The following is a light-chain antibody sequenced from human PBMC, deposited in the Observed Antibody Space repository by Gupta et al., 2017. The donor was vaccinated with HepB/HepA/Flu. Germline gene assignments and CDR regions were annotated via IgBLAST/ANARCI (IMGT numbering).Light chain of an antibody. Sequence: DIVLTQSPRTLSMSPGEGATLYCRASQSVSNHLDWYQQKPGQAPRLLISAASTRATGVPARFSGDGSGTEFTLTISSVQSEDFGVYYCQQDNNWPWTFGQGTKLEIK. CDR1: QSVSNH. CDR3: QQDNNWPWT. J-gene: IGKJ2*01. CDR2: AAS. V-gene: IGKV3-15*01.